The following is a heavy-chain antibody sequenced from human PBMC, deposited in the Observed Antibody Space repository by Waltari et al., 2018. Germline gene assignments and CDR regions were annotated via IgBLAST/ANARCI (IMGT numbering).Heavy chain of an antibody. CDR2: WKPNSGNK. Sequence: QVQLVQSGAEVKKPGASVKVSCKASGYTFTSYDINWVRQATGQGLVWMVWWKPNSGNKGYAQKFQGRVTMTRNTSISTAYMELSSLRSEDTAVYYCATRGRFGEGNFDYWGQGTLVTVSS. CDR1: GYTFTSYD. V-gene: IGHV1-8*02. J-gene: IGHJ4*02. CDR3: ATRGRFGEGNFDY. D-gene: IGHD3-10*01.